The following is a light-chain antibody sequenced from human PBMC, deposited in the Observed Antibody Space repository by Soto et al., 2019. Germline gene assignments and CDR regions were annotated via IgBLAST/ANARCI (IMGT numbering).Light chain of an antibody. CDR1: SSDVGGYNY. Sequence: SVENQPPSACGSPGQPDNIYCTGTSSDVGGYNYVSWYQQYPGRAPKLMIYEVTKRPSGVPDRFSGSKSGNTASLTVSGLQAEDEADYYCSSYAASNNFYFVFGGGTKVTVL. V-gene: IGLV2-8*01. J-gene: IGLJ3*02. CDR3: SSYAASNNFYFV. CDR2: EVT.